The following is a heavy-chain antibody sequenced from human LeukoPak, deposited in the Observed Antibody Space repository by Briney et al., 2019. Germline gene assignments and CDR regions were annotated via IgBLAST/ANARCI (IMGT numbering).Heavy chain of an antibody. J-gene: IGHJ1*01. CDR2: FYSAGST. V-gene: IGHV3-53*01. CDR1: GFTVTTKS. CDR3: ASARESCIGSTCYEYFHH. Sequence: PGGSLRLSCAASGFTVTTKSMAWVRQAPGRGLEWVSVFYSAGSTYYADSVHGRFTISRDNSLNTLFLQMNSLRVEDTAVYYCASARESCIGSTCYEYFHHWGQGTPLTVSS. D-gene: IGHD2-2*01.